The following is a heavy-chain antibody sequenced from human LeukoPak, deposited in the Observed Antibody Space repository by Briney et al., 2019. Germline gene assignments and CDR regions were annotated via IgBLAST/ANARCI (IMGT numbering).Heavy chain of an antibody. CDR3: ARESRYRDYFDY. CDR2: ISGSGGST. V-gene: IGHV3-23*01. Sequence: PGGSLRLSCAASGFTCSSYAMSWVRQAPGKGLEWVSAISGSGGSTYYADSVKGRFTISRDNAKNTVYLQMNSVRADDTAVYYCARESRYRDYFDYWGQGTMVTVSS. CDR1: GFTCSSYA. D-gene: IGHD1-14*01. J-gene: IGHJ4*02.